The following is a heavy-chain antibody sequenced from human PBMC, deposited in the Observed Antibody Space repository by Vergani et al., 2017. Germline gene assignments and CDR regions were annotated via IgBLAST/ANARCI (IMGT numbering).Heavy chain of an antibody. V-gene: IGHV1-69*01. CDR3: ASYYDSSGYYREAFDI. J-gene: IGHJ3*02. Sequence: QVQLVQSGAEVKKPGSSVKVSCKASGGTFSSYALSWVRQAPGQGLEWRGGIITIFGTANYAQKFQGRVTITADESTSTAYMDLHSLRSEDTAVYYCASYYDSSGYYREAFDIWGQGTMVTVSS. CDR2: IITIFGTA. D-gene: IGHD3-22*01. CDR1: GGTFSSYA.